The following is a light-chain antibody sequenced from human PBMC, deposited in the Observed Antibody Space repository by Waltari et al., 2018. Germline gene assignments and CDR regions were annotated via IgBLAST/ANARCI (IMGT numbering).Light chain of an antibody. CDR2: WAS. Sequence: DIVMTQSPDSLAVSLGARATINCNSSKSILYSSNNENYLAWYQQKPGQPPKLLIYWASTRESGVPDRFSGSGSGTDFALTITSLQAEDVAVYYCQQYYSTPPFTFGPGTKVDIK. V-gene: IGKV4-1*01. CDR1: KSILYSSNNENY. J-gene: IGKJ3*01. CDR3: QQYYSTPPFT.